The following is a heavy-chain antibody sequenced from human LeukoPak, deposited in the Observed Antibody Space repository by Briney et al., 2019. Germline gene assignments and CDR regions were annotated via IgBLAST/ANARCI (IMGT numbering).Heavy chain of an antibody. D-gene: IGHD3-22*01. CDR1: GFTFSSYA. CDR3: AKQRGSGYYFFNY. CDR2: ISASGGST. V-gene: IGHV3-23*01. Sequence: GGSLRLSCAASGFTFSSYAMSWVRQAPGKGLEWVSGISASGGSTYDADSVKGRFTLSRDNSKNTLYLQMNSLRAEDTAVYYCAKQRGSGYYFFNYWGQGTLVTVSS. J-gene: IGHJ4*02.